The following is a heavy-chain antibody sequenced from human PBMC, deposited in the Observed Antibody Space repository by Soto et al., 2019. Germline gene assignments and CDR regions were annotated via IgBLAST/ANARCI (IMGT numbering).Heavy chain of an antibody. CDR3: AINCADIVLMVYAIPGIFDY. Sequence: GGSLRLSCAASGFTFSSYGMHWVRQAPRKGLXWVSAFRGSGGRTYYADSVKGRFTISRDNSNNTLYLQMNSLRAEDTAVYYCAINCADIVLMVYAIPGIFDYWGQGTLVTVSS. CDR1: GFTFSSYG. D-gene: IGHD2-8*01. V-gene: IGHV3-23*01. CDR2: FRGSGGRT. J-gene: IGHJ4*02.